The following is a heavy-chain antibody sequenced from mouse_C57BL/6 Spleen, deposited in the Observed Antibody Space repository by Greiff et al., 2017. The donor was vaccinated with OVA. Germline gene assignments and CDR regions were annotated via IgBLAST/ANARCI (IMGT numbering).Heavy chain of an antibody. Sequence: VQLQQSGAELMKPGASVKLSCKATGYTFTGYWIEWVKQRPGHGLEWIGEILPGSGSTNYNEKFKGKATFTADTSSNTAYMQLRSLTTEDSAIYYCARIVSEDYYVSSYAMDCSGNGNSVTVS. J-gene: IGHJ4*01. CDR3: ARIVSEDYYVSSYAMDC. V-gene: IGHV1-9*01. CDR1: GYTFTGYW. D-gene: IGHD1-1*01. CDR2: ILPGSGST.